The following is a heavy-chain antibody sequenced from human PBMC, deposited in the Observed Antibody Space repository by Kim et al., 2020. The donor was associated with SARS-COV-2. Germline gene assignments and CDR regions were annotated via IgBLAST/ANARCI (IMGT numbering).Heavy chain of an antibody. CDR1: GYTFTSYG. V-gene: IGHV1-18*01. J-gene: IGHJ6*02. Sequence: ASVKVSCKASGYTFTSYGISRVRQAPGQGLEWMGWISAYNGNTNYVQKLQGRVTMTTDTSTSTAYMELRSLRSDDTAVYYCARVSGNRGQYYYYGMDVWGQGTTVTVSS. D-gene: IGHD2-15*01. CDR3: ARVSGNRGQYYYYGMDV. CDR2: ISAYNGNT.